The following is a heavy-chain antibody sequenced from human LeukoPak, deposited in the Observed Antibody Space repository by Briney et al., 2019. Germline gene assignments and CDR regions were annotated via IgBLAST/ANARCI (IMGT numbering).Heavy chain of an antibody. CDR2: INAGNGNT. D-gene: IGHD3-22*01. V-gene: IGHV1-3*01. CDR1: GYTFTSYA. Sequence: ASVKVSCKASGYTFTSYAMHWVRQAPGQRLEWMGWINAGNGNTKYSQKFQGRVTITRDTSASTAYMELSSLRSEDTAVYYCARDSYYYDSSGYPYDAFDIWGQGTMVTVSS. J-gene: IGHJ3*02. CDR3: ARDSYYYDSSGYPYDAFDI.